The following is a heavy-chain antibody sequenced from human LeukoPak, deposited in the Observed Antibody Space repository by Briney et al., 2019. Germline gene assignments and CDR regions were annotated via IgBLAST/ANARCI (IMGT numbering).Heavy chain of an antibody. J-gene: IGHJ3*02. V-gene: IGHV4-38-2*01. Sequence: PSETLSLTCAVSGYSISSGYYWGWIRQPPGKGLEWIGSIYHSGSTYYNPSLKSRVTISVDTSKNQFSLKLSSVTAADTAVYYCAGGGKNIVIGAFDIWGRGTMVTVSS. CDR3: AGGGKNIVIGAFDI. CDR2: IYHSGST. D-gene: IGHD2/OR15-2a*01. CDR1: GYSISSGYY.